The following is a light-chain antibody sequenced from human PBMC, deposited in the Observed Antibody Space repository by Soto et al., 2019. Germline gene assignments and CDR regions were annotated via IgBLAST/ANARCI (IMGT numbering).Light chain of an antibody. V-gene: IGKV3-15*01. CDR3: QHYDSWPLT. Sequence: DIVMTQSPATLSVSPGERATLSCRASQSVRSNLAWYQKKPGQAPRLLIYGASTRATGIPAMFSGSGSGTEFTLTISSLQPEDFAVYYCQHYDSWPLTFGGGTKVEIK. J-gene: IGKJ4*01. CDR2: GAS. CDR1: QSVRSN.